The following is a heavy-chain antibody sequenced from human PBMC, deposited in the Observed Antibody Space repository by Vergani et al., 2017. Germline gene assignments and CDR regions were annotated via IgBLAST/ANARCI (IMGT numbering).Heavy chain of an antibody. D-gene: IGHD3-10*01. CDR2: ISSSSSYI. V-gene: IGHV3-21*01. CDR3: ARNTAVRGVTDYYYGMDV. Sequence: EVQLVESGGGLVKPGGSLRLSCAASGFTFSSYSMYWVRQAPGKGLEWVSSISSSSSYIYYADSVKGRFTISRDNAKNSLYLQMNSLRAEDTAVYYCARNTAVRGVTDYYYGMDVWGQGTTVTVSS. CDR1: GFTFSSYS. J-gene: IGHJ6*02.